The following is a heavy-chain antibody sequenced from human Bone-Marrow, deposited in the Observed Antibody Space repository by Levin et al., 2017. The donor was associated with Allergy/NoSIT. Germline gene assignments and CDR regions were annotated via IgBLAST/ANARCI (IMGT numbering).Heavy chain of an antibody. V-gene: IGHV3-15*01. CDR2: IKSKTDGGTT. CDR1: GFTLSNAW. D-gene: IGHD3-22*01. J-gene: IGHJ4*02. CDR3: TTLTLIIVHDDY. Sequence: GGSLRLSCAASGFTLSNAWMSWVRQAPGKGLEWVARIKSKTDGGTTDYAAPVKGRFTISRDDSKNTLYLQMNSLKTEDTAVYYCTTLTLIIVHDDYWGQGTLVTVSS.